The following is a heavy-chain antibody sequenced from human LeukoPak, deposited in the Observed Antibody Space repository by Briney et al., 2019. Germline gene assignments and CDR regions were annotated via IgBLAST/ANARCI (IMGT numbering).Heavy chain of an antibody. CDR2: INGDGSST. CDR3: ARELVVREGDYFDN. J-gene: IGHJ4*02. CDR1: GFTFSSYW. Sequence: PGGSLRLSCAASGFTFSSYWMHWVRPAPGKGLVWVARINGDGSSTRYADSVKGRFTISRDNAKNTLYLQMNSLRAEDTAVYSCARELVVREGDYFDNWGQGTLVTVSS. V-gene: IGHV3-74*01. D-gene: IGHD2-2*01.